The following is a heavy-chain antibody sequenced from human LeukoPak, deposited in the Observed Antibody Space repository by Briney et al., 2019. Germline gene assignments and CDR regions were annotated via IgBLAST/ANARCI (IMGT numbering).Heavy chain of an antibody. D-gene: IGHD5-12*01. V-gene: IGHV3-23*01. J-gene: IGHJ4*02. Sequence: TGGSLRLSCAASGFTFSNFAMSWVRQAPGKGLEWVSATSGSGDNTYYADSVKGRFTISRDNSRNTLYLQMNSLRAEDTAIYYCAKGLRTPGSFFNYWGQGTLVTVSS. CDR1: GFTFSNFA. CDR3: AKGLRTPGSFFNY. CDR2: TSGSGDNT.